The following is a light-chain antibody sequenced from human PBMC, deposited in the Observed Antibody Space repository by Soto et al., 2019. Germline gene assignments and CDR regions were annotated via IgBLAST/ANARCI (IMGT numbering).Light chain of an antibody. CDR1: SSDVGGYNY. CDR3: QSYDNSPSTYV. J-gene: IGLJ1*01. CDR2: EVS. V-gene: IGLV2-14*01. Sequence: QSALTQPASVSGSPGQSIAISCTGTSSDVGGYNYVSWYQQLPGKAPKLLISEVSNRPSGVSHRFSGSKSGTSASLAITGLQAEDEADYFCQSYDNSPSTYVFGTGTKVTVL.